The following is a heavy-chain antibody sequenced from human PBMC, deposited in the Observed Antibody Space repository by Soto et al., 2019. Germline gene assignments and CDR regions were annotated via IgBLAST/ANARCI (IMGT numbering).Heavy chain of an antibody. J-gene: IGHJ4*02. Sequence: QVQLVQSGAEVKKPGASVKVSCRASGYTFTNYAMHWVRQAPGQRLEWMAWINAGNGDTEYSPKFQGRVTITRDTSGRTAYMELNSLRSEDTSVYYCARVMAGTHWYAIDYWGQGTLVTVSS. V-gene: IGHV1-3*01. CDR2: INAGNGDT. D-gene: IGHD6-13*01. CDR3: ARVMAGTHWYAIDY. CDR1: GYTFTNYA.